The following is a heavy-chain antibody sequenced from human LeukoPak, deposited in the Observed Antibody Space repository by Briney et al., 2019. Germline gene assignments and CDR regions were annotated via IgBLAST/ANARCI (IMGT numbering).Heavy chain of an antibody. CDR1: GFTFSSYG. CDR3: GRDAGIGLLHYFDY. J-gene: IGHJ4*02. V-gene: IGHV3-33*01. D-gene: IGHD5-18*01. CDR2: IWYDGSNK. Sequence: PGGSLRLSCAASGFTFSSYGMHWVRQAPGKGLEWVAVIWYDGSNKYYADSVKGRFTISRDNSKNTLYLQMNSLRAEDTAVYSGGRDAGIGLLHYFDYGGKGPLVPVS.